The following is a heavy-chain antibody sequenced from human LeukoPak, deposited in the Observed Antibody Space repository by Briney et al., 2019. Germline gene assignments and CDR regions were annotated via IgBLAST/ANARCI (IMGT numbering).Heavy chain of an antibody. V-gene: IGHV3-23*01. CDR2: ISGGGGST. Sequence: PGGSLRLSCSASGFPFSSYAMHWVRQAPGKGLEWVSVISGGGGSTYYADSVKGRFTISRDNSKNTLFLQMNSLRAEDTAVYYCAKGGYCSSTSCYVGWFDPWGQGTLVTVSS. CDR1: GFPFSSYA. CDR3: AKGGYCSSTSCYVGWFDP. D-gene: IGHD2-2*01. J-gene: IGHJ5*02.